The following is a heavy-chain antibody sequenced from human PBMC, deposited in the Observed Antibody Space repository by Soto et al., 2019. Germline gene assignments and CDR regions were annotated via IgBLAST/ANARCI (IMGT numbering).Heavy chain of an antibody. Sequence: EVHLLESGGGLVQPGGSLRLSCAASEFTFSSYAMTWVRLAPGKGLEWVSSISPGVGSTYYADSVKGRFIISRDNSKNTLYLQMNSLRADDTALYYCAKSGSHSYFDYWGQGTLVTVSS. CDR3: AKSGSHSYFDY. V-gene: IGHV3-23*01. CDR1: EFTFSSYA. D-gene: IGHD1-26*01. J-gene: IGHJ4*02. CDR2: ISPGVGST.